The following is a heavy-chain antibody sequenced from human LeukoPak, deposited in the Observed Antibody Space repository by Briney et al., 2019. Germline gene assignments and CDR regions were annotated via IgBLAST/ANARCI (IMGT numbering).Heavy chain of an antibody. Sequence: ASVKVSCTASGYTFTNYGLSWVRQAPGQGLEWMGWISAYNGDTNYAQRFNGRVTMTTDTSTSTAYMELSSLRTDDTAVYYCARDGGGAKLGDYWGQGTLVTVSS. CDR2: ISAYNGDT. D-gene: IGHD3-16*01. CDR1: GYTFTNYG. CDR3: ARDGGGAKLGDY. V-gene: IGHV1-18*01. J-gene: IGHJ4*02.